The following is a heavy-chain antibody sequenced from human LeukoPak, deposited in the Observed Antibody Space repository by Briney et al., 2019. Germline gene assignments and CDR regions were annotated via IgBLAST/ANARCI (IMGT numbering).Heavy chain of an antibody. CDR3: LVRAPGYFDY. D-gene: IGHD3-10*01. J-gene: IGHJ4*02. V-gene: IGHV3-23*01. CDR1: GFTFSSNA. CDR2: ITGGGST. Sequence: GGSLTLSCAASGFTFSSNAMSWVRQAPGKGLEWVSAITGGGSTYYGDFMKGRFTISRDNSKNTLYLQVNTLRAEDTAVYYCLVRAPGYFDYWDQATLVTVSS.